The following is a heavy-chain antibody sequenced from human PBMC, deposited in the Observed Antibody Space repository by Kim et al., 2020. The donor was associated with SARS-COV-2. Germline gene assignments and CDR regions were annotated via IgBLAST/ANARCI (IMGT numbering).Heavy chain of an antibody. Sequence: SETLSLTCTVSGGSINSYYWSWIRQPPGKGLEWIGYIYYSGSTNYNPSLKSRVTISVDTSKNQFSLKLSSVTAADTAVYYCARVKAAAGRYYYYYGMDVWGQGTTVTVSS. CDR2: IYYSGST. V-gene: IGHV4-59*01. J-gene: IGHJ6*02. CDR3: ARVKAAAGRYYYYYGMDV. D-gene: IGHD6-13*01. CDR1: GGSINSYY.